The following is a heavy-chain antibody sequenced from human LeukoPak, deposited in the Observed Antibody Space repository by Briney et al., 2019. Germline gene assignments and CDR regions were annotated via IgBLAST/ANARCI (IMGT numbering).Heavy chain of an antibody. J-gene: IGHJ6*03. Sequence: PGGSLRLSCAASGFTFSSFAMHWVRQAPGKGLEWVAVISYDGGNKYYADSVKGRFTISRDNSKNTLYLQMNTLRAEDTAVYYCARDQTEYYYYYYMDVWGKGTTVTVSS. D-gene: IGHD1-1*01. V-gene: IGHV3-30*01. CDR3: ARDQTEYYYYYYMDV. CDR2: ISYDGGNK. CDR1: GFTFSSFA.